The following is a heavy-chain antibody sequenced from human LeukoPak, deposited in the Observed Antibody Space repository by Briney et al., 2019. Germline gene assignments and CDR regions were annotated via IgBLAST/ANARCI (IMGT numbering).Heavy chain of an antibody. Sequence: SGTLSLTCAVYGGSFSGYYWSWIRQPPGKGLEWIGEMNHSGSTNYNPSLKSRVTISVDTSKNQFSLKLSSVTAADTAVYYCARNAGTTRYYSGSGSSNWFDPWGQGTLVTVSS. CDR3: ARNAGTTRYYSGSGSSNWFDP. V-gene: IGHV4-34*01. J-gene: IGHJ5*02. D-gene: IGHD3-10*01. CDR1: GGSFSGYY. CDR2: MNHSGST.